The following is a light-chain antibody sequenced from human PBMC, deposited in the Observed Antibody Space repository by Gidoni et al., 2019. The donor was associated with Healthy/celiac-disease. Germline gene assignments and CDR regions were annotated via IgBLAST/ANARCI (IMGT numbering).Light chain of an antibody. Sequence: SYVLTQPPSVSVAPGKTARITCGGNNIGSKSVHWYQQKPGQAPVLVIYYDSDRPSGIPERFSGSNSGNTATLTICRVEAGDEADYYCQVWDSSSAFYVFGTGTKVTVL. CDR2: YDS. CDR3: QVWDSSSAFYV. CDR1: NIGSKS. V-gene: IGLV3-21*04. J-gene: IGLJ1*01.